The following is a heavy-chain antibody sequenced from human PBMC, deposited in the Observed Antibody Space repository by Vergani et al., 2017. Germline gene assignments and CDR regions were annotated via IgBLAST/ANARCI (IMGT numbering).Heavy chain of an antibody. CDR1: GGTFSSYA. CDR3: ARRIGVPAANYYYYYMDV. CDR2: IIPIFGTA. J-gene: IGHJ6*03. V-gene: IGHV1-69*01. D-gene: IGHD2-2*01. Sequence: QVQLVQSGAEVKKPGSSVKVSCKASGGTFSSYAISWVRQAPGQGLEWMGGIIPIFGTANYAQKFQGRVTITADESTSTGYMELSSLRSEDTAVYYCARRIGVPAANYYYYYMDVWGKGTTVTVSS.